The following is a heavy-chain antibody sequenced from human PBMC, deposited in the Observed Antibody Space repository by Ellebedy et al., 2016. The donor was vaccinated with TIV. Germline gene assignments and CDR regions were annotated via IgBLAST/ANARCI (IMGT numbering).Heavy chain of an antibody. J-gene: IGHJ4*02. CDR3: ARDYYDSSGYSAIDY. CDR1: GYTFTSYG. V-gene: IGHV1-18*01. D-gene: IGHD3-22*01. Sequence: ASVKVSXXASGYTFTSYGISWVRQAPGQGLEWMGWISAYNGNTNYAQKLQGRVTMTTDTSTSTAYMELRSLRSDDTAVYYCARDYYDSSGYSAIDYWGQGTLVTVSS. CDR2: ISAYNGNT.